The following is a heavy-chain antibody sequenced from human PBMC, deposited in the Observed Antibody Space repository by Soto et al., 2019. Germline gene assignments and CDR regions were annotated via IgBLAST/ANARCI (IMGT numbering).Heavy chain of an antibody. J-gene: IGHJ6*03. CDR1: GFTFRNFA. CDR2: ISGDGGHT. Sequence: EQVLESGGGLVQPGGSLRLSCAASGFTFRNFAVSWVRQAPGKGLQWVSAISGDGGHTYYADSVRGRFTISRDNSKNTLHLLMNSLSAEDTAVYYCARDEDVGYDSGRDMDVWGKVTTVSVSS. CDR3: ARDEDVGYDSGRDMDV. V-gene: IGHV3-23*01. D-gene: IGHD3-10*01.